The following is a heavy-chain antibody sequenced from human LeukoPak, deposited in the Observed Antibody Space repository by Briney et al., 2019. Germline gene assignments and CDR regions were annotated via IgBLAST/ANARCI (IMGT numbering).Heavy chain of an antibody. Sequence: PWGVLRLSCAASGFTFSSYSMNWVRQAPGKGLEWIGYIYYSGSTNYNPSLKSRVTISVDTSKNQFSLKLSSVTAADTAVYYCARATYYDFWSGYYTPGGYYFDYWGQGTLVTVSS. CDR3: ARATYYDFWSGYYTPGGYYFDY. CDR2: IYYSGST. V-gene: IGHV4-59*01. J-gene: IGHJ4*02. CDR1: GFTFSSYS. D-gene: IGHD3-3*01.